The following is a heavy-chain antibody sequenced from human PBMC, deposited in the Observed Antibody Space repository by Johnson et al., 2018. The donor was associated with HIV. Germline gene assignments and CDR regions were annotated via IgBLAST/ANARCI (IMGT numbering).Heavy chain of an antibody. CDR1: GFTFSSYW. J-gene: IGHJ3*02. CDR3: ARGSTVTTLSGAFDI. D-gene: IGHD4-11*01. Sequence: VQLVESGGGVVQPGRSLRLSCAASGFTFSSYWMSWVRQAPGKGLEWVANIKQDGSEKYYVDTVKGRFTISRDNARNSLYLQMNSLGADDPAVYYCARGSTVTTLSGAFDIWGQGTLVTVSS. V-gene: IGHV3-7*02. CDR2: IKQDGSEK.